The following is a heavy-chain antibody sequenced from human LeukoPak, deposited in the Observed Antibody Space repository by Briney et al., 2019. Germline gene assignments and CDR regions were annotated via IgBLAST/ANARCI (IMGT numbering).Heavy chain of an antibody. D-gene: IGHD7-27*01. CDR1: RFTFSSYA. Sequence: GGSLRLSCAASRFTFSSYAMHWVRQAPGKGLEWVAVISYDGSNKYYADSVKGRFTISRDNSKNTLYLQMNSLRAEDTAVYYCARDETGDYYFDYWGQGTLVTVSS. J-gene: IGHJ4*02. V-gene: IGHV3-30-3*01. CDR3: ARDETGDYYFDY. CDR2: ISYDGSNK.